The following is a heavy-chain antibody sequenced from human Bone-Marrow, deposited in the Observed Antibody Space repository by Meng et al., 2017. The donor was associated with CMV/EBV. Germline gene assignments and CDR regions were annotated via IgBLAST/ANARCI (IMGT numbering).Heavy chain of an antibody. CDR2: ISYDGSNK. Sequence: GESLKISCAASGFTFSSYAMHWVRQAPGKGLEWVAVISYDGSNKYYADSVKGRFTISRDNSKNTLYLQMNSLRADDTAVYYCARDAPGGPAEDTSNWFDPWGQGTLVTVSS. V-gene: IGHV3-30-3*01. D-gene: IGHD2-2*01. CDR3: ARDAPGGPAEDTSNWFDP. J-gene: IGHJ5*02. CDR1: GFTFSSYA.